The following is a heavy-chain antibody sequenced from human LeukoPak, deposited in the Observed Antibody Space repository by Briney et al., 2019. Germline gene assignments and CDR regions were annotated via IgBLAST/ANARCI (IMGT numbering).Heavy chain of an antibody. CDR3: AKDPFSRYDYVWGSYGVGFDY. D-gene: IGHD3-16*01. CDR2: IRYDGSNK. CDR1: GFTFSSYG. Sequence: LSGGSLRLSCAASGFTFSSYGMHWVRQAPGKGLEWVAFIRYDGSNKYYADSVKGRFTISRDNSKNTLYLQMNSLRAEDTAVYYCAKDPFSRYDYVWGSYGVGFDYWGQGTPVTVSS. J-gene: IGHJ4*02. V-gene: IGHV3-30*02.